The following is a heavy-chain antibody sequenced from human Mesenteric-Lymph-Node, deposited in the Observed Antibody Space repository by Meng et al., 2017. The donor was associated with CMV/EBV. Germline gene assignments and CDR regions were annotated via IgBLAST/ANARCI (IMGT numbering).Heavy chain of an antibody. Sequence: GGSLRLSCTVSGFTFNDYWMSWVRQAPGKGLEWMANIKEDGSDTVYVDSVKGRFTISRDNAKNSVYLQMDSLRVEDTAIYYCVRDEWGDSWGQGTLVTVSS. V-gene: IGHV3-7*01. CDR2: IKEDGSDT. J-gene: IGHJ5*01. CDR3: VRDEWGDS. D-gene: IGHD3-16*01. CDR1: GFTFNDYW.